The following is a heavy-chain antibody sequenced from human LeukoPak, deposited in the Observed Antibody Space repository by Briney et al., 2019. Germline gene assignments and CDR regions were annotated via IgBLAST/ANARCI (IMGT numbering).Heavy chain of an antibody. Sequence: GGSLTLSCAASGFTFSSYWLHWVRQAPGKGLMWVSHINSDGSSTSYADSVKGRFTISRGNAKNTLYLQMNSLRAEDTAVYYCATLRFSTGFDPWGQGTLVTVSS. J-gene: IGHJ5*02. CDR2: INSDGSST. D-gene: IGHD3-3*01. V-gene: IGHV3-74*01. CDR3: ATLRFSTGFDP. CDR1: GFTFSSYW.